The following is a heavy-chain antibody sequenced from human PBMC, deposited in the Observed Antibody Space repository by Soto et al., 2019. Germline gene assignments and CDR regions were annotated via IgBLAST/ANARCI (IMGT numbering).Heavy chain of an antibody. CDR3: ARDSAHADYYDSSGYPFY. V-gene: IGHV1-69*12. CDR1: GGTFSSYA. CDR2: IIPIFGTA. D-gene: IGHD3-22*01. Sequence: QVQLVQSGAEVKKPGSSVKVSCKASGGTFSSYAISWVRQAPGQGLEWMGGIIPIFGTANYAQKFQGRVTITADESTSTAYMELRSLRSEDTAVYSCARDSAHADYYDSSGYPFYWGQGTLVTVSS. J-gene: IGHJ4*02.